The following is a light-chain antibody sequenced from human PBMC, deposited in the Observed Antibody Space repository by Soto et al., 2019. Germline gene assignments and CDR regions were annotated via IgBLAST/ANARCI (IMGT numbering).Light chain of an antibody. CDR1: QSVSSN. Sequence: EIVMTQSPATLSVSPGERATVSCRASQSVSSNLAWYQQKPGQAPRLLIYGASTRATGISPRFSGSGSGTEFTLTISSVVSEDFAVYYCQQYNDWPPSYTFGQGTKMEIK. V-gene: IGKV3-15*01. J-gene: IGKJ2*01. CDR2: GAS. CDR3: QQYNDWPPSYT.